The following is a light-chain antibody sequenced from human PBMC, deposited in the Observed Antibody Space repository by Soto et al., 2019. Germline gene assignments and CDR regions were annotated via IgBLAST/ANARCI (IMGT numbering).Light chain of an antibody. Sequence: IVLTQSPAILSVSPGERATLSCRASQSISRSLAWYQQKPGQAPRLLISDASTRATGIPARFSGSGSGTEFTLTISSLQSEDFALYYCRQYNSWPPGTFGQGTKVDIK. J-gene: IGKJ2*01. CDR2: DAS. CDR3: RQYNSWPPGT. CDR1: QSISRS. V-gene: IGKV3-15*01.